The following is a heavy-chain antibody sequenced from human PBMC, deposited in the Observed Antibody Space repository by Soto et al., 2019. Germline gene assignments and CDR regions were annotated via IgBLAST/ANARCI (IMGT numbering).Heavy chain of an antibody. CDR3: ARDGTLYDSRAYYYLY. Sequence: SVKVSCNASGGTFSSYTITWVRQAPGQGLEWMGGITPMFGTPNYAQTFRGRVTITADESTPTAYMELSSLRSEDTAMYFCARDGTLYDSRAYYYLYWGQGTLVTVAS. CDR1: GGTFSSYT. CDR2: ITPMFGTP. D-gene: IGHD3-22*01. V-gene: IGHV1-69*13. J-gene: IGHJ4*02.